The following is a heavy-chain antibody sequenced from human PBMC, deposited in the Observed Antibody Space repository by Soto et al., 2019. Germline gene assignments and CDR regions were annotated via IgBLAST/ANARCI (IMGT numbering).Heavy chain of an antibody. J-gene: IGHJ6*02. CDR1: RFTFSTYV. D-gene: IGHD3-16*01. CDR2: ISRRGDST. Sequence: EVQLLESGGGLVQPGGSLRLSCAASRFTFSTYVMTWVRQAPGKGLEWVSAISRRGDSTYYADSVKGRFTISRDNSKNTLYVQMNSLRAEDTAVYYCAKGAFAGYYYYGMDVWGQGTTVTVSS. V-gene: IGHV3-23*01. CDR3: AKGAFAGYYYYGMDV.